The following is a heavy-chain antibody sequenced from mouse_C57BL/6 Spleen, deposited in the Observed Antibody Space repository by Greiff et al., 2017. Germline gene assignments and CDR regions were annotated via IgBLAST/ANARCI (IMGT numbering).Heavy chain of an antibody. CDR2: ISPGDGDT. Sequence: QVQLQQSGAELVKPGASVKISCKASGYAFSSYWMNWVKQRPGPGLEWIGQISPGDGDTNYNGTFKGTATLTADKSSSTAYMQLSSLTSEDSAGYCRAIHYYGSSPAWFAYWGQGTLVTVSA. V-gene: IGHV1-80*01. CDR3: AIHYYGSSPAWFAY. D-gene: IGHD1-1*01. J-gene: IGHJ3*01. CDR1: GYAFSSYW.